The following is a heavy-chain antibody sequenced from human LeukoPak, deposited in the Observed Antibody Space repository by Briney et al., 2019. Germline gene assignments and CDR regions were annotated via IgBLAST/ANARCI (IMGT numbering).Heavy chain of an antibody. CDR2: ISYDGSNK. D-gene: IGHD5-18*01. CDR1: GFTFSSYA. Sequence: GGSLRLSCAASGFTFSSYAMHWVRQAPGKGLEWVAVISYDGSNKYYADSVKGRFTISRDNSKNTLYQQMNSLRAEDTAVYYCARETLGDTAMVLFDYWGQGTQVTVSS. CDR3: ARETLGDTAMVLFDY. V-gene: IGHV3-30-3*01. J-gene: IGHJ4*02.